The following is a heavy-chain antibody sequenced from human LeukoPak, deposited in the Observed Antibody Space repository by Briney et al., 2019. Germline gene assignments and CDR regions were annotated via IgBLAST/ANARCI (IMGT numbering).Heavy chain of an antibody. J-gene: IGHJ4*02. D-gene: IGHD2-15*01. CDR1: GFTFSSSA. V-gene: IGHV3-23*01. CDR3: AKQLGYCSDGSCYFPY. CDR2: ISDNGGYT. Sequence: GGSLRLSCAASGFTFSSSAMSWVRQAPGKGLEWVSAISDNGGYTYYADSVQGRFTISRDNSKSTLCLQMNSLRAEDTAVYYCAKQLGYCSDGSCYFPYWGQGTLVTVSS.